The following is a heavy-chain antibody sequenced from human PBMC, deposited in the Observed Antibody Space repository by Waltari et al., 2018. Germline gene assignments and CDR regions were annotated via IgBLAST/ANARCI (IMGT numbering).Heavy chain of an antibody. CDR1: GYSISSGYY. Sequence: QVQLQESGPGLVKPSETLSLTCAVSGYSISSGYYWGWIRQPPGKGLEWIGSIYHSGSTYYNPSLKSRVTISVDTSKNQFSLKLSSVTAADTAVYYCARDSSSAGVDYWGQGTLVTVSS. J-gene: IGHJ4*02. CDR3: ARDSSSAGVDY. CDR2: IYHSGST. V-gene: IGHV4-38-2*02. D-gene: IGHD6-13*01.